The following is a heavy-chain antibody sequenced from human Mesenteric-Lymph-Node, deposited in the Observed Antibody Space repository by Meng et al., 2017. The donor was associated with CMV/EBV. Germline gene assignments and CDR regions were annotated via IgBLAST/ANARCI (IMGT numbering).Heavy chain of an antibody. Sequence: ASVKVSCKASGYTFTSYGISWVRQAPGQGLEWMGWISAYNGNTNYAQKLQGRVTMTTDTSTSTAYMELRSLRSEDTAVYYCAREGRAASVNPFDYWGQGTLVTVSS. CDR2: ISAYNGNT. D-gene: IGHD6-13*01. CDR3: AREGRAASVNPFDY. V-gene: IGHV1-18*01. CDR1: GYTFTSYG. J-gene: IGHJ4*02.